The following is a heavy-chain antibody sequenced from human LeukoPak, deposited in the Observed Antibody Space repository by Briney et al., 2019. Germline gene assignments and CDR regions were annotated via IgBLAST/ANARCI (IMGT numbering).Heavy chain of an antibody. CDR1: GFTFSSYS. CDR2: ISSSSSYI. CDR3: ARTVVVITSVDY. D-gene: IGHD3-22*01. V-gene: IGHV3-21*01. Sequence: GGSLRLSCAASGFTFSSYSMNWVRPAPGQGLEWVSSISSSSSYIYYADSVKGRFTISRDNAKNSLYLQMNSLRAEDTAVYYCARTVVVITSVDYWGQGTLVTVSS. J-gene: IGHJ4*02.